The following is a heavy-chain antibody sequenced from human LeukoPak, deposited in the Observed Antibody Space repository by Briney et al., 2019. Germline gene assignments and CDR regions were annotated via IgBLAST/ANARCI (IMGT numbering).Heavy chain of an antibody. CDR2: ISGSGGST. J-gene: IGHJ3*02. Sequence: TGGSLRLSCAASGVTFSSYAMSWVRQAPGKGLEWVSAISGSGGSTYYADSVKGRFTTSRDNSKNTLYLQMNSLRAEDTAVYYCAKDHKQWLARGAFDIWGQGTMVTVSS. CDR1: GVTFSSYA. D-gene: IGHD6-19*01. CDR3: AKDHKQWLARGAFDI. V-gene: IGHV3-23*01.